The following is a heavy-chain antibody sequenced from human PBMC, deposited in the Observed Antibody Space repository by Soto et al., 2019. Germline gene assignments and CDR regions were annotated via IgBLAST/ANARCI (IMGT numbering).Heavy chain of an antibody. CDR1: GFTFSSYW. CDR2: IKQDGSEK. V-gene: IGHV3-7*01. CDR3: ARDYSSSWYYYYGMDV. Sequence: GGSLRLSCAASGFTFSSYWMIWVRQAPGKGLEWVANIKQDGSEKYYVDSVKGRFTISRDNAKNSLYLQMNSLRAEDTAVYYCARDYSSSWYYYYGMDVWGQGTTVTVSS. J-gene: IGHJ6*02. D-gene: IGHD6-13*01.